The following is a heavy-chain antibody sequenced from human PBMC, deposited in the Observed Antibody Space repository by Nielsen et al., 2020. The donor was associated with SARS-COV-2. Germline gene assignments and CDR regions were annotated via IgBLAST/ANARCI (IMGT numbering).Heavy chain of an antibody. Sequence: SETLSLTCTVSGGSISSGGYYWSWIRQHPGKGLEWIGYIYYSGSTYYNPSLKSRVTISVDTSKNQFSLKLSSVTAADTAVYYCARNPYCSGGSCYSGAFDIWGQGTIVTVSS. V-gene: IGHV4-30-4*08. CDR1: GGSISSGGYY. CDR3: ARNPYCSGGSCYSGAFDI. CDR2: IYYSGST. D-gene: IGHD2-15*01. J-gene: IGHJ3*02.